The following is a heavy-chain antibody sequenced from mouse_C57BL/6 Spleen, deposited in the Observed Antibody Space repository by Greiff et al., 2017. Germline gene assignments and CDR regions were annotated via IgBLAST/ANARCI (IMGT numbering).Heavy chain of an antibody. J-gene: IGHJ4*01. CDR3: ADYSNYLYAMDY. CDR2: IYPGDGDT. V-gene: IGHV1-82*01. D-gene: IGHD2-5*01. CDR1: GYAFSSSW. Sequence: QVQLQQSGPELVKPGASVKISCKASGYAFSSSWMNWVKQRPGKGLEWIGRIYPGDGDTNYNGKFKGKATLTADKSSSTAYMQLSSLTSEDSAVYFCADYSNYLYAMDYWGQGTSVTVSS.